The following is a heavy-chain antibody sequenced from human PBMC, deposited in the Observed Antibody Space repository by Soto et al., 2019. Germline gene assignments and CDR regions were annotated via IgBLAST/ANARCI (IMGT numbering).Heavy chain of an antibody. Sequence: KQSPTLSLPCAISGDRVSSNSAAWNWIRQSPSRGLEWLGRTYYRSKWYNDYAVSVKSRITINPDTSKNQFSLQLNSVTPEDTAVYYCARDVGKLMTTVTTHAFDIWGQGTMVTVSS. D-gene: IGHD4-17*01. V-gene: IGHV6-1*01. CDR3: ARDVGKLMTTVTTHAFDI. CDR1: GDRVSSNSAA. CDR2: TYYRSKWYN. J-gene: IGHJ3*02.